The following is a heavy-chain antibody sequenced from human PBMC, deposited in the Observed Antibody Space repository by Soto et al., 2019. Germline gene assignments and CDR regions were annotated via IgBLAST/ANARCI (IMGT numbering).Heavy chain of an antibody. J-gene: IGHJ6*03. CDR1: GFTFSSYS. Sequence: GGSLRLSCAASGFTFSSYSMNWVRQAPGKGLEWVSSISSSSSYIYYADSVKGRFTISRDNAKNSLYLQMNSLRAEDTAVYYCARRRYSGYDLKEYYYYYMDVWGKGTTVTVSS. D-gene: IGHD5-12*01. CDR2: ISSSSSYI. V-gene: IGHV3-21*01. CDR3: ARRRYSGYDLKEYYYYYMDV.